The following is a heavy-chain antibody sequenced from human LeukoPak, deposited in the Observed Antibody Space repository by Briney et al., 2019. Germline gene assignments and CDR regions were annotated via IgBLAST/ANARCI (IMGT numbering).Heavy chain of an antibody. CDR3: ARKLLNNSSWYYFHF. V-gene: IGHV3-23*01. CDR1: GFTFSSYA. J-gene: IGHJ4*02. D-gene: IGHD6-13*01. CDR2: IGGAGVNT. Sequence: GGSLRLSCAASGFTFSSYAMNWVRQAPGKGLEWVSVIGGAGVNTYYADSVKGRFTISRDNSKNTLYLQMNSLSAEDTAVYYCARKLLNNSSWYYFHFWGQGTLVTVSS.